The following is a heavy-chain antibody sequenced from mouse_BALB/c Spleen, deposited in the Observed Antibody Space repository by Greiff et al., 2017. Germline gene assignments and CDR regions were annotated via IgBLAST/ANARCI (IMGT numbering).Heavy chain of an antibody. CDR1: GFTFSSFG. V-gene: IGHV5-17*02. D-gene: IGHD2-14*01. Sequence: EVQLVESGGGLVQPGGSRKLSCAASGFTFSSFGMHWVRQAPEKGLEWVAYISSVSSTIYYADTVKGRFTISRDNPKNTLFLQMTSLRSEDTAMYYCARNYYRYDGWFAYWGQGTLVTVSA. J-gene: IGHJ3*01. CDR2: ISSVSSTI. CDR3: ARNYYRYDGWFAY.